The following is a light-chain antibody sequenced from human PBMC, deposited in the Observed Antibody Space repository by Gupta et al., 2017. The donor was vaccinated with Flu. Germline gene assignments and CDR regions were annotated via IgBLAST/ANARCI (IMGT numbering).Light chain of an antibody. V-gene: IGKV3-20*01. CDR3: LQDASSPLT. CDR2: GVS. CDR1: QSVSSSY. Sequence: GTLSLSPGERATLSCRASQSVSSSYLAWYQQKPGQAPRLLIYGVSSRATGIPDRFSGSGSGTDLTLTISRLEPEDFAVYYCLQDASSPLTFGGGTKVEIK. J-gene: IGKJ4*01.